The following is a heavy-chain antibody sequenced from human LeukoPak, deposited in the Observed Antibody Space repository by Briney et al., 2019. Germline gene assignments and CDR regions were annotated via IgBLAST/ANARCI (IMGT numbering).Heavy chain of an antibody. CDR3: ARSLTAADAFDI. V-gene: IGHV4-59*01. J-gene: IGHJ3*02. Sequence: SETLSLTCTVSGGSISSYYWSWIRQPPGKGLEWIGYIYYSGSTNYNPSLKSRVTISEDTSKNQFSLKLSSVTAADTAVYYRARSLTAADAFDIWGQGTMVTVPS. D-gene: IGHD6-13*01. CDR1: GGSISSYY. CDR2: IYYSGST.